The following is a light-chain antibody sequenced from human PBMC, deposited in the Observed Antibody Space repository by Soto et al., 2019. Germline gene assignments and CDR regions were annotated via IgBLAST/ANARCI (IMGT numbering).Light chain of an antibody. V-gene: IGKV2-30*01. J-gene: IGKJ2*01. CDR2: KVS. CDR1: HSLVYSDGIAY. CDR3: MQGTHWPPYT. Sequence: DVVMTQSPLSLPVTLGQPASISCRSSHSLVYSDGIAYLNWFQQRPGQSPRRLIYKVSYRDSGVPDRFSGSGSGTDFILRISRVEAEDVGVYYCMQGTHWPPYTFGQGTKLEI.